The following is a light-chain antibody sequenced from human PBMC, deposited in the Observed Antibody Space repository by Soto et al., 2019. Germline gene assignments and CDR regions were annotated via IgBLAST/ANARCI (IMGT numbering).Light chain of an antibody. CDR1: TGAVNSGNY. J-gene: IGLJ2*01. CDR2: DTT. Sequence: QAVVTQEPSLTVSPGGTVTLTCGSSTGAVNSGNYPYWFQQKPGQAPRTLIYDTTTKPSWTPARFSGSLLGGKAALTLSGARTEDEADYYCLLSYTGSREVVFVGGTKLTVL. V-gene: IGLV7-46*01. CDR3: LLSYTGSREVV.